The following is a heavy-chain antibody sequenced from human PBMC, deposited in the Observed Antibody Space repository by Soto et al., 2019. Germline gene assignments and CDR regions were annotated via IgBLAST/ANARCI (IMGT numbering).Heavy chain of an antibody. D-gene: IGHD2-15*01. V-gene: IGHV1-69*12. CDR3: VRVVAIPGHPDY. J-gene: IGHJ4*02. Sequence: QVQLVQSGAEVRQPASSVKVSCKTSGGTFSSYAISWVRQAPGQGLEWMGGIVPIVDTSAYAQKFQGRVTITADESTRTAYMQLSSLRSDDTAIYCCVRVVAIPGHPDYWGQGTLVTVSS. CDR1: GGTFSSYA. CDR2: IVPIVDTS.